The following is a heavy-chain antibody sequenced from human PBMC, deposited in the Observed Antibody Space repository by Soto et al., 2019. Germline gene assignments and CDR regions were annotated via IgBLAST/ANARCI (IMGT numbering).Heavy chain of an antibody. V-gene: IGHV3-30-3*01. CDR2: ISYDGSNK. D-gene: IGHD3-10*01. Sequence: QVQLVESGGGVVQPGRSLRLSCAASGFTFSSYAMHWVRQAPGKGLEWVAVISYDGSNKYYADSVKGRFTISRDNSKNTLYVQMNSLRAGDTDVYYCARGRLSFGARPNYYFGMDVWGQGTTVTVSS. CDR3: ARGRLSFGARPNYYFGMDV. J-gene: IGHJ6*02. CDR1: GFTFSSYA.